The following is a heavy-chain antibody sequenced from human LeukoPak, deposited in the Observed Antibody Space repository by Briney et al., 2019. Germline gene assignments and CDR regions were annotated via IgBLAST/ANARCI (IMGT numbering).Heavy chain of an antibody. CDR2: ISSSSSYI. CDR1: GFTFSSYS. CDR3: AREGVTIFGVVISQYFDY. D-gene: IGHD3-3*01. Sequence: GGSLRLSCAASGFTFSSYSVNWVRQAPGKGLEWVSSISSSSSYIYYADSVKGRFTISRDNAKNSLYLQMNSLRAEDTAVYYCAREGVTIFGVVISQYFDYWGQGTLVTVSS. V-gene: IGHV3-21*01. J-gene: IGHJ4*02.